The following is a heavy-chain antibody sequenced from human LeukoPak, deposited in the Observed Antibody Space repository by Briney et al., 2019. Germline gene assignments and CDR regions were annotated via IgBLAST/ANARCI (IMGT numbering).Heavy chain of an antibody. D-gene: IGHD2-2*01. CDR1: GGTFSSYA. Sequence: ASVKVSCKASGGTFSSYAINWVRQAPGHGLEWMGWINSNSGGTNYAQKFQGRVTMTRDTSINTAYMELSRLRSDDTAVYYCARAYIVVVPAAPDYWGQGTLVTVSS. J-gene: IGHJ4*02. V-gene: IGHV1-2*02. CDR2: INSNSGGT. CDR3: ARAYIVVVPAAPDY.